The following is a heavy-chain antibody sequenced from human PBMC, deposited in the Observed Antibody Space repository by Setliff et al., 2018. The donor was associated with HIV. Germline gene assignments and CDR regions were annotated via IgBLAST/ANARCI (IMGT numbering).Heavy chain of an antibody. Sequence: LSLTCAVYGGSFSLYYWSWLRQSPGKGLEWIGEIRQDGSANYNPSLKSRLTMSIDTSKRQFYLNLKSVTAADTAVYYCARHYELETYMDVWGKGTTVTVSS. CDR3: ARHYELETYMDV. J-gene: IGHJ6*03. CDR1: GGSFSLYY. V-gene: IGHV4-34*01. CDR2: IRQDGSA. D-gene: IGHD3-3*01.